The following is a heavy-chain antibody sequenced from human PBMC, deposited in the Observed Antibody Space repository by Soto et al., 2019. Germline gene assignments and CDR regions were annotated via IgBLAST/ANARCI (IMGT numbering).Heavy chain of an antibody. J-gene: IGHJ4*02. CDR1: GGSISGGGYC. V-gene: IGHV4-31*03. D-gene: IGHD2-15*01. Sequence: LSLTGTISGGSISGGGYCWSCIRQHPGKGLEWIGHIYYSGSTYYNPSLESRVTISVDTSKNQFSLKLSSVTAADTAVYYCAREGITDCSGGSCYSYYFDYWGQGTLVTVSS. CDR3: AREGITDCSGGSCYSYYFDY. CDR2: IYYSGST.